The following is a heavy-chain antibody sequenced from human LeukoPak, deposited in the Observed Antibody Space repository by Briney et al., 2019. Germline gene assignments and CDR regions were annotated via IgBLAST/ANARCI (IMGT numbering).Heavy chain of an antibody. J-gene: IGHJ4*02. Sequence: SETLSLTCTVSGGSISSSSYYWGWIRQPPGKGLEWIGSIYYSGNTNYNPSLKSGVTISVDTSKNQFSLKLSSVTAADTAVYYCARRVIVVRDFDYWGQGTLVTVSS. D-gene: IGHD3-16*02. CDR2: IYYSGNT. V-gene: IGHV4-39*07. CDR1: GGSISSSSYY. CDR3: ARRVIVVRDFDY.